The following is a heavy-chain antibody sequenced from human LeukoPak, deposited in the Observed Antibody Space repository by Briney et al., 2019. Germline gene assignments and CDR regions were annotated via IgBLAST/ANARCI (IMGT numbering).Heavy chain of an antibody. J-gene: IGHJ3*02. V-gene: IGHV4-34*01. CDR1: GGSFSGYY. Sequence: PSETLSLTCAVYGGSFSGYYWSWIRQPPGKGLEWIGSIYHSGSTYYNPSLKSRVTISVDTSKNQFSLKLSSVTAADTAVYYCANTYPNDAFDIWGQGTMVTVSS. CDR2: IYHSGST. D-gene: IGHD2-2*01. CDR3: ANTYPNDAFDI.